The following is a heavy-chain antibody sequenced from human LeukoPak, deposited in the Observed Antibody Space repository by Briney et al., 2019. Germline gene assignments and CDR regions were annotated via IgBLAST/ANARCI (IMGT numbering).Heavy chain of an antibody. CDR2: IYTSGST. CDR1: GGSISSYY. Sequence: PSETLSLTCTVSGGSISSYYWSWIRQPPGKGLEWIGYIYTSGSTNYNPSLKSRVTISVDTSKNQFSLKLSSVTAADTAVYYCARSGDSSRYYSVDAFDIWGQGTMVTVSS. J-gene: IGHJ3*02. V-gene: IGHV4-4*09. CDR3: ARSGDSSRYYSVDAFDI. D-gene: IGHD3-22*01.